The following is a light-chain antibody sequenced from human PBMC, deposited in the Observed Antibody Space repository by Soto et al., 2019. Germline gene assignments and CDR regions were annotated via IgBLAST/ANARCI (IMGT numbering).Light chain of an antibody. Sequence: QSALTQPRSVSGSPGQSVTMSCTGTNSDIGAYNYVSWYQQRPDRAPQLIIYDVNQRPSGVPDRFSGSKSGNTAFLTISGLRADDEADFYCCSYAGTYTFVLFGGGTKVTVL. J-gene: IGLJ2*01. V-gene: IGLV2-11*01. CDR3: CSYAGTYTFVL. CDR1: NSDIGAYNY. CDR2: DVN.